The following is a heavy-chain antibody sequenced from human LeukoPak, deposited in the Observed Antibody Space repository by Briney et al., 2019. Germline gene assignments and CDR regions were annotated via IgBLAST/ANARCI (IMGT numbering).Heavy chain of an antibody. D-gene: IGHD3-22*01. V-gene: IGHV3-7*03. J-gene: IGHJ5*02. CDR2: IKQDGSEK. Sequence: GGSLRLSCAAPGFTFSSYWMSWVRQAPGKGLEWVANIKQDGSEKYYVDSVKGRFTISRDNAKNSLYLQMNSLRAEDTAVYYCARGGHDSRELNWFDPWGQGTLVTVSS. CDR1: GFTFSSYW. CDR3: ARGGHDSRELNWFDP.